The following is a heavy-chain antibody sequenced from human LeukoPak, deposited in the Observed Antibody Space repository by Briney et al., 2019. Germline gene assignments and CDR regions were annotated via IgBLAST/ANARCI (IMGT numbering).Heavy chain of an antibody. CDR3: ARVWDGGRPYYYYYYYMDV. V-gene: IGHV3-30*04. D-gene: IGHD4-23*01. Sequence: GGSLRLSCAASGFTFSSYAMHWVRQAPGKGLEWVAVISYDGSNKYYADSVKGRFTISRDNSKNTLYLQMNSLRAEDTAVYYCARVWDGGRPYYYYYYYMDVWGKGTTVTVSS. CDR1: GFTFSSYA. CDR2: ISYDGSNK. J-gene: IGHJ6*03.